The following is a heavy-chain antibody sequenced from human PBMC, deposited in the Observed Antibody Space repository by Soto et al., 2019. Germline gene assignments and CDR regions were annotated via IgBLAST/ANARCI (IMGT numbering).Heavy chain of an antibody. D-gene: IGHD2-15*01. CDR2: INHSGST. CDR3: ARGDLSLGYCSGGSCYPLYYYGMDV. CDR1: GGSFSGYY. V-gene: IGHV4-34*01. Sequence: SESLSLTCAVYGGSFSGYYWSWIRQPPGKGLEWIGEINHSGSTNYNPSLKSRVTISVDTSKNQFSLKLSSVTAADTAVYYCARGDLSLGYCSGGSCYPLYYYGMDVWGQGTTVTVSS. J-gene: IGHJ6*02.